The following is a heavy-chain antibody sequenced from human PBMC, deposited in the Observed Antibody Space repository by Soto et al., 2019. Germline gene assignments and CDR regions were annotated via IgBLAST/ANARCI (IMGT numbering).Heavy chain of an antibody. V-gene: IGHV4-59*01. D-gene: IGHD3-10*01. CDR3: ARVLPINSAPFDY. J-gene: IGHJ4*02. Sequence: SETMSLTCTVSGGSINSYYGSWIRQHPGKGLEWIGYIYYSGSTNYNPSLKSRVTISVDTSKNQFSLKLSSVTAADTAVYYCARVLPINSAPFDYWGQGTLVTVSS. CDR2: IYYSGST. CDR1: GGSINSYY.